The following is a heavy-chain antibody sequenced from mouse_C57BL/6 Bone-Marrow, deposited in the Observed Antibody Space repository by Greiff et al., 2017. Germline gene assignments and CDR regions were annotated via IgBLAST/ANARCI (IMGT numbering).Heavy chain of an antibody. V-gene: IGHV5-6*01. J-gene: IGHJ3*01. CDR1: GFTFSSYG. D-gene: IGHD1-1*01. CDR3: AGLLRSGRFAY. Sequence: EVHLVESGGDLVKPGGSLKLSCAASGFTFSSYGMSWVRQTPDKRLEWVATISSGGSYTYYPDSVKGRFTISRDTAKNTLYLQMSSLKSEDTAMYYCAGLLRSGRFAYWGQGTLVTVSA. CDR2: ISSGGSYT.